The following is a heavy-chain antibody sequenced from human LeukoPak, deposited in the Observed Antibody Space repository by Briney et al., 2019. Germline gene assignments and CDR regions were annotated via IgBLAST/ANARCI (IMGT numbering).Heavy chain of an antibody. CDR1: GGSISSYY. V-gene: IGHV4-59*13. J-gene: IGHJ5*02. CDR3: ARIPGDGPDP. Sequence: SETLSLTCTVSGGSISSYYWTWIRKPPGKGLEWIGYMYFGGKTNYNPSLKSRATISIDTSKKQFSLKLKSAAVADWAGLLCARIPGDGPDPWGQGTLVTVS. CDR2: MYFGGKT. D-gene: IGHD7-27*01.